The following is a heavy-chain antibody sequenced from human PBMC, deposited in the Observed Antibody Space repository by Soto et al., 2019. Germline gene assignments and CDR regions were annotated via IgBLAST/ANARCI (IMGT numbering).Heavy chain of an antibody. D-gene: IGHD3-3*01. J-gene: IGHJ5*02. CDR3: ARESRFLEWLSLNWFDP. CDR2: IYSGGST. Sequence: GSLRLSCAASGFTVSSKYMSWVRQAPGKGLEWVSVIYSGGSTYYADSVKGRFTISRDNSKNSLYLQMNSLRDEDTAVYYCARESRFLEWLSLNWFDPWGQRTLVTVSS. CDR1: GFTVSSKY. V-gene: IGHV3-53*01.